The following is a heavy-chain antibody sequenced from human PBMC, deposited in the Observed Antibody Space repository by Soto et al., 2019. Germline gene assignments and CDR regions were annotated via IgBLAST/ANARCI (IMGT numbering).Heavy chain of an antibody. CDR1: GFTLSSYS. D-gene: IGHD3-22*01. V-gene: IGHV3-48*02. CDR2: ISSSSSTI. Sequence: PGGSLRLSCAASGFTLSSYSMNWVRQAPGKGLEWVSYISSSSSTIYYADSVKGRFTISRDNAKNSLYLQMNSLRDEDTAVYYCARDPDCYDSSGYYPEYFQHWGQGTLVTVAS. J-gene: IGHJ1*01. CDR3: ARDPDCYDSSGYYPEYFQH.